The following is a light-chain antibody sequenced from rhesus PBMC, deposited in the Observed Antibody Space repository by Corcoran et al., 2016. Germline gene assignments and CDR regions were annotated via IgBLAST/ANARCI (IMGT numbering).Light chain of an antibody. V-gene: IGKV1-22*01. CDR2: KTS. CDR3: LQYFSSPFS. J-gene: IGKJ3*01. Sequence: DIQMTQSPSSLSASIGDTVTITCRASQSVSTWLDWYQQKPGKAPKLLIYKTSNLQSGVPARFSGSGSGTDFTLTISSLQPEDFATYYCLQYFSSPFSFGPGTKLDIK. CDR1: QSVSTW.